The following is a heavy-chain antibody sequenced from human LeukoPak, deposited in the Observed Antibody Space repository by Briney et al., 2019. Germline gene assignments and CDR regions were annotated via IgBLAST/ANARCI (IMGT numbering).Heavy chain of an antibody. CDR1: GFTFSSYA. D-gene: IGHD3-3*02. Sequence: RGSLRLSCAASGFTFSSYAMSWVRQAPGKGLEWVSVICGSGGSTYYADSVKGRFTISRDNSKNTLYLQMNSLRAEDTAVYYCANDLIFRGAWFDPRGQGTLVTVSS. J-gene: IGHJ5*02. CDR2: ICGSGGST. V-gene: IGHV3-23*01. CDR3: ANDLIFRGAWFDP.